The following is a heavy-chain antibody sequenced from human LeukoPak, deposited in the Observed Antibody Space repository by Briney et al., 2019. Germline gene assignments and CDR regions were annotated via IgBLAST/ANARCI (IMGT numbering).Heavy chain of an antibody. V-gene: IGHV4-59*01. D-gene: IGHD5-18*01. CDR1: GGSFSGYY. Sequence: PSETLSLTCAVYGGSFSGYYWSWIRQPPGKGLEWIGYIYYSGSTNYNPSLKSRVTISVDTSKNQFSLKLSSVTAADTAVYYCASSIGPTAMVTSFDYWGQGTLVTVSS. CDR2: IYYSGST. CDR3: ASSIGPTAMVTSFDY. J-gene: IGHJ4*02.